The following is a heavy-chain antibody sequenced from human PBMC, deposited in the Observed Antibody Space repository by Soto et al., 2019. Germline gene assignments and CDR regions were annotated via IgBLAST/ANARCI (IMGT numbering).Heavy chain of an antibody. V-gene: IGHV4-4*02. J-gene: IGHJ4*02. CDR1: GVSISSSDW. Sequence: PAETLSLTCGVSGVSISSSDWWTWVRQPPGKGLEWLGAIYHSGSTNYNPSLKSRVTISVDKSKIQFSRKLSSVPAADTAVYYCARVLGYCSGGSCNRAIDYWGQGTPVTVSS. D-gene: IGHD2-15*01. CDR2: IYHSGST. CDR3: ARVLGYCSGGSCNRAIDY.